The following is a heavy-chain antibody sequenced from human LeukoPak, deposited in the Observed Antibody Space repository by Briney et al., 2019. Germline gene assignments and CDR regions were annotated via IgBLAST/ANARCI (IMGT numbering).Heavy chain of an antibody. CDR1: GFTFSSYG. Sequence: GRSLRLSCAASGFTFSSYGMHWVRQAPGKGLEWVAVISYDGSNKYADSVKGRFTISRDNSKNTLYLQMNSLRAEDTAVYYCAKDPGYYDNTDAFDIWGQGTMVTVSS. CDR3: AKDPGYYDNTDAFDI. V-gene: IGHV3-30*18. J-gene: IGHJ3*02. CDR2: ISYDGSNK. D-gene: IGHD3-22*01.